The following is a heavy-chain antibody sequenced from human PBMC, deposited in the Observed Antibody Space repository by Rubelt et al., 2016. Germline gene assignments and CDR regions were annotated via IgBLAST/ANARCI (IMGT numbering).Heavy chain of an antibody. J-gene: IGHJ6*02. CDR1: GYTFTTYG. Sequence: QVQLVQSGVDVKKPGASVKISCKASGYTFTTYGISWVRQAPGQGLEWMGRINPNSGGTNYAQKFQGRVTMTRETSISIAYMELSRLRADDTAVYYCAQDGVYGMDVWGQGTTVTVSS. D-gene: IGHD2-8*01. V-gene: IGHV1-2*06. CDR2: INPNSGGT. CDR3: AQDGVYGMDV.